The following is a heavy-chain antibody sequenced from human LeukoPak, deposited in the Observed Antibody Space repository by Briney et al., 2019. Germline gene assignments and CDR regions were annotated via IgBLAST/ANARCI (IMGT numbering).Heavy chain of an antibody. CDR1: GDSVSSNSAA. D-gene: IGHD1-26*01. Sequence: SQTLSLACAISGDSVSSNSAAWNWIRQSPSRGLEWLGRTYYRSKWYYDYAVAVKSRISINPDTSKNQFSLQLSSVTPEDTAVYYCARDPVGGSTIFDYWGQGTLVTVSS. V-gene: IGHV6-1*01. CDR3: ARDPVGGSTIFDY. CDR2: TYYRSKWYY. J-gene: IGHJ4*02.